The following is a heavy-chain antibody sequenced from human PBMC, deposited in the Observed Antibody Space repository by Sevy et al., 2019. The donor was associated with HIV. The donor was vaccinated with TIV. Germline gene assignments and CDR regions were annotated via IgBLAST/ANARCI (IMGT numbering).Heavy chain of an antibody. Sequence: ASVKVSCKASGYTFTSYGISWVRQAPGQGLEWMGWISAYNGNTNYAQTLQGRVTMTTDTSTSTAYMELRSLRSDDTAVYYCAREIGDLWGVYYYYGMDVWGQGTTVTVSS. CDR1: GYTFTSYG. CDR2: ISAYNGNT. D-gene: IGHD2-21*01. V-gene: IGHV1-18*01. J-gene: IGHJ6*02. CDR3: AREIGDLWGVYYYYGMDV.